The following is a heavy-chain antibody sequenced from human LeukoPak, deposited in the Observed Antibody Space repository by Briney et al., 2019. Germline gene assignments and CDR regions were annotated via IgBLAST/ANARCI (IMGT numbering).Heavy chain of an antibody. V-gene: IGHV1-46*01. CDR2: INPSGGST. D-gene: IGHD2-15*01. CDR1: GYTFTSYY. Sequence: ASVKVSCKASGYTFTSYYMHWVRQAPGQGLEWMGIINPSGGSTSYAQKFQGRVTMTRDTSTSTVYTELSSLRSEDTAVYYCATRDCSGGSCYSGDFDYWGQGTLVTVSS. CDR3: ATRDCSGGSCYSGDFDY. J-gene: IGHJ4*02.